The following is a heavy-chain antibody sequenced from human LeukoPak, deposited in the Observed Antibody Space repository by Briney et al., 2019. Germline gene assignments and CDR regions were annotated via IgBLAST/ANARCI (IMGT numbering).Heavy chain of an antibody. Sequence: GGSLRLSCAASGFDFTNYDMNWVRQAPGKGLEWITYISSSGSTMYYADSVKGRFTVSRDNAKSSLYLQMNSLRAEVTAVYYCARGGYNNYMNAWGQGALVTVSS. D-gene: IGHD4-11*01. V-gene: IGHV3-48*03. CDR1: GFDFTNYD. CDR2: ISSSGSTM. J-gene: IGHJ5*02. CDR3: ARGGYNNYMNA.